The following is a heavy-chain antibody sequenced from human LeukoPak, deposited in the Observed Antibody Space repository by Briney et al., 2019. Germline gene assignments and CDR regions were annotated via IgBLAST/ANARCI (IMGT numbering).Heavy chain of an antibody. V-gene: IGHV4-4*07. J-gene: IGHJ5*02. CDR1: GGSISSYY. D-gene: IGHD3-16*02. Sequence: PSETLSLTCTVSGGSISSYYWSWIRQPAGKGLEWIGRIYTSGSTNYNPSLKSRVTMSVDTSKNQFSLKRSSVTAAYTAVYYCARQKYDYVWGSYRSLWFDPWGQGTLVTVSS. CDR2: IYTSGST. CDR3: ARQKYDYVWGSYRSLWFDP.